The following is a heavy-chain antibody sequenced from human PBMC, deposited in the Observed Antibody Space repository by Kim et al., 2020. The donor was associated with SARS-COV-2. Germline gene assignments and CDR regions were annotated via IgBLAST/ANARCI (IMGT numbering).Heavy chain of an antibody. CDR3: ASQSHTMIVVPAAGDAFDI. CDR2: IYHSGST. D-gene: IGHD3-22*01. J-gene: IGHJ3*02. V-gene: IGHV4-4*02. CDR1: GGSISSSNW. Sequence: SETLSLTCAVSGGSISSSNWWSWVRQPPGKGLEWIGEIYHSGSTNYNPSLKSRVTISVDKSKNQFSLKLSSVTAADTAVYYCASQSHTMIVVPAAGDAFDIWGQGTMVTVSS.